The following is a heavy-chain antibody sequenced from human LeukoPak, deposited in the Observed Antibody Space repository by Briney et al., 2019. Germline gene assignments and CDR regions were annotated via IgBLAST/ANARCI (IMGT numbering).Heavy chain of an antibody. CDR3: ASPPAGYGSNWHGN. V-gene: IGHV4-61*02. CDR2: IYTSGST. J-gene: IGHJ4*02. D-gene: IGHD6-13*01. Sequence: SETLSLTCTVSGGSISSGSYYWSWIRQPAGKGLEWIGRIYTSGSTNYNPSLKRRVTISVDTSKNQFSLKLSSVTAADTAVYYCASPPAGYGSNWHGNWGQGTLVTVSS. CDR1: GGSISSGSYY.